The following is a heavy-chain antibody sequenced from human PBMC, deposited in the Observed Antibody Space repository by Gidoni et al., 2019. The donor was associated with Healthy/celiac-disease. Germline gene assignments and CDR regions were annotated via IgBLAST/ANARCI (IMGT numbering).Heavy chain of an antibody. J-gene: IGHJ5*02. Sequence: EVQLLESGGGLVQPGGSLRLSWAASGCPFSSYAMSWVGQAPGKGLEWFSAISVSGCSTYYADSVKGRFTISRDNSKNTLYLQMNSLRAEDTAVYYCAKDKDGYSYGENWFDPWGQGTLVAVSS. CDR3: AKDKDGYSYGENWFDP. V-gene: IGHV3-23*01. CDR1: GCPFSSYA. CDR2: ISVSGCST. D-gene: IGHD5-18*01.